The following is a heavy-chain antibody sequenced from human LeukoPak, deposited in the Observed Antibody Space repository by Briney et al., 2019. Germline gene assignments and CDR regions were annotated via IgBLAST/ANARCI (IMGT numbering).Heavy chain of an antibody. CDR2: IYYSGST. Sequence: SETLSLTCTVSGGSISSYYWSWIRQPPGKGLEWIGYIYYSGSTNYNPSLKSRVTISVDTSKNQFSLKLSSVTAADTAVYYCASSEEMATNPSFDYWGQGTLVTVSS. V-gene: IGHV4-59*01. D-gene: IGHD5-24*01. CDR1: GGSISSYY. CDR3: ASSEEMATNPSFDY. J-gene: IGHJ4*02.